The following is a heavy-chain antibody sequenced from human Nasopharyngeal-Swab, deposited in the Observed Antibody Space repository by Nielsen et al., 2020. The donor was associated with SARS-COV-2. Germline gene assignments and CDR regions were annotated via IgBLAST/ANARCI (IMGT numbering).Heavy chain of an antibody. CDR1: GLTFSDHI. V-gene: IGHV3-72*01. J-gene: IGHJ4*02. D-gene: IGHD3-22*01. Sequence: SLKISCVVSGLTFSDHIMDWVRQAPGKGLEWVGRITTRLNGYSTDYAASVKGRFTISRDESKKFVYLQMDSLKTDDTAVYHCATHYHDSSGFAYWGRGTLVTVSS. CDR2: ITTRLNGYST. CDR3: ATHYHDSSGFAY.